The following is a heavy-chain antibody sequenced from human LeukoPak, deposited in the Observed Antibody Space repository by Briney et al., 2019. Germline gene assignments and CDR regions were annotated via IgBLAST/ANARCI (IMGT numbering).Heavy chain of an antibody. CDR2: IYSGGST. CDR3: ARELAAAGYNWFDP. Sequence: PGGSLRLSCAASGFTFSSYAMSWVRQAPGKGLEWVSVIYSGGSTYYADSVKGRFTISRDNSKNTLYLQMNSLRAEDTAVYCCARELAAAGYNWFDPWGQGTLVTVSS. V-gene: IGHV3-66*01. CDR1: GFTFSSYA. J-gene: IGHJ5*02. D-gene: IGHD6-13*01.